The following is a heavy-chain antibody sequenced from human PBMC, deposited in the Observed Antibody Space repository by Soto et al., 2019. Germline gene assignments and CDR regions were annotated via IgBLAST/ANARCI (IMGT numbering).Heavy chain of an antibody. V-gene: IGHV3-66*01. CDR1: GFTVSSNY. J-gene: IGHJ4*02. Sequence: EVQLVESGGGLVQPGGSLRLSCAASGFTVSSNYMSWVRQAPGKGLEWVSVIYSGGSTDYADSVKGRLTISSDNSKNKLYLQMNSLRAEDTAVYYCAREGAPAGADYWGQGTLVTVSS. CDR2: IYSGGST. D-gene: IGHD1-26*01. CDR3: AREGAPAGADY.